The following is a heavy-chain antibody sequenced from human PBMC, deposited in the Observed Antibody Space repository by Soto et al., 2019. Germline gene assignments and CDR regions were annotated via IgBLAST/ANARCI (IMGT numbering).Heavy chain of an antibody. CDR3: ARGRIRYFDRLGVDY. J-gene: IGHJ4*02. V-gene: IGHV1-2*02. D-gene: IGHD3-9*01. CDR1: GYTFTGYY. CDR2: INPNSGGT. Sequence: ASVKFSCKASGYTFTGYYMRWVRQAPGQGLEWMGWINPNSGGTNYAQKFQGRVTMTRDTSISTAYMELSRLRSDDTAVYYCARGRIRYFDRLGVDYWGQGTPVTVSS.